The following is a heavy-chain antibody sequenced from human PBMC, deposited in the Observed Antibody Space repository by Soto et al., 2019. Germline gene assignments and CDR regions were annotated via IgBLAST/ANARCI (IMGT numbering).Heavy chain of an antibody. CDR2: IYWDDDK. CDR3: AHSKGGHFWSGYWTYYFDY. Sequence: QITLKESGPTLVKPTQTLTLTCTFSGFSLSTSGVGVGWIRQPPGKALEWLALIYWDDDKRYSPSLKSRLTITKDTSKHQVVLTMTNMDPVDTATYYCAHSKGGHFWSGYWTYYFDYWGQGTLVTVSS. CDR1: GFSLSTSGVG. D-gene: IGHD3-3*02. V-gene: IGHV2-5*02. J-gene: IGHJ4*02.